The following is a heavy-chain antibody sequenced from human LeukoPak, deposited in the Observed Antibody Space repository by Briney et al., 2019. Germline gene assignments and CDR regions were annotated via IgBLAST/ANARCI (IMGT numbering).Heavy chain of an antibody. CDR2: IYYSGST. Sequence: SETLSLTCTVSGGSISSGDYYWRWIRQPPGKGLEWIGYIYYSGSTYYNPSLKSRVTISVDTSKNQFSLKLSSVTAADTAVYYCARDSGNYGDFDYWGQGTLVTVSS. V-gene: IGHV4-30-4*08. J-gene: IGHJ4*02. D-gene: IGHD4-17*01. CDR1: GGSISSGDYY. CDR3: ARDSGNYGDFDY.